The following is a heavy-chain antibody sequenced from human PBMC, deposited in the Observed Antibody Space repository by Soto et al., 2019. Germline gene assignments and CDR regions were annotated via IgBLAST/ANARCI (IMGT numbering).Heavy chain of an antibody. CDR3: SRGYRDHYFSAMDV. CDR1: GGSFSKYG. CDR2: IIPMFGIG. D-gene: IGHD2-2*01. V-gene: IGHV1-69*01. Sequence: QVQLVQSGAEVKMPGSSVRVSCKASGGSFSKYGISWVRQAPGQGLEWRGGIIPMFGIGNYAEKFLGSVRIAADELTSTSHMELSGLRSENTEVYSCSRGYRDHYFSAMDVGGQWTTVTLPS. J-gene: IGHJ6*02.